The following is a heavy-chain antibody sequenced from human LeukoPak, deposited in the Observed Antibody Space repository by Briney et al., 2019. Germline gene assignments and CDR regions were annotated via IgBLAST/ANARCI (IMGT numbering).Heavy chain of an antibody. CDR2: IIPIFGTA. D-gene: IGHD6-19*01. V-gene: IGHV1-69*05. J-gene: IGHJ4*02. CDR3: ARGGLYSSGWLFDY. Sequence: ASVKLSCNASGGTFSSYAISWVRQAPGQGLEWMGRIIPIFGTANYAQKFQGRVTITTDESTSTAYMELSSLRSEDTAVYYCARGGLYSSGWLFDYWGQGTLVTVSS. CDR1: GGTFSSYA.